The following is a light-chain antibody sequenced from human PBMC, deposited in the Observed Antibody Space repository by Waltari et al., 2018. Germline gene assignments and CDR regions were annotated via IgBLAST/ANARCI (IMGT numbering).Light chain of an antibody. CDR1: QNVGGY. CDR2: HAS. CDR3: QQRSSWPLT. V-gene: IGKV3-11*01. Sequence: EIVLTQSPATLSLSPGDRATLSCRASQNVGGYLAWFQQKPGQAPRLLIYHASNRATGLPAGFSGSGSGTDFSLTISSLEPEDFAIYYCQQRSSWPLTFGGGTKVEI. J-gene: IGKJ4*01.